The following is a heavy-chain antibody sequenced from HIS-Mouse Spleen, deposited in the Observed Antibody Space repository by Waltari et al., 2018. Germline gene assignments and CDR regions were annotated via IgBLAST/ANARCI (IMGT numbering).Heavy chain of an antibody. J-gene: IGHJ2*01. CDR3: AREIPYSSSWYDWYFDL. Sequence: QLQLQESGPGLVKPSETLSLTCTVSGGSISSSSYYWGWIRQPPGKGREWIGSIYYSGRTYHNPALKSRVTISVDTSTNQFSLKLSSVTAADTAVYYCAREIPYSSSWYDWYFDLWGRGTLVTVSS. V-gene: IGHV4-39*07. D-gene: IGHD6-13*01. CDR2: IYYSGRT. CDR1: GGSISSSSYY.